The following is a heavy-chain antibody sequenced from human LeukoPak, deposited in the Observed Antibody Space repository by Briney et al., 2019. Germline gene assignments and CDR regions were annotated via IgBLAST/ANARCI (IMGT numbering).Heavy chain of an antibody. V-gene: IGHV4-34*01. Sequence: PSETLSLTCVVYGGSFSGYYWSWIRQPPGKGLEWIGEIYHSGSTNYNPSLKSRVTISVDKSKNQFSLKLSSVTAADTAVYYCARNYSSYGAYYYYYMDVWGKGTTVTVSS. CDR2: IYHSGST. D-gene: IGHD4-11*01. CDR1: GGSFSGYY. J-gene: IGHJ6*03. CDR3: ARNYSSYGAYYYYYMDV.